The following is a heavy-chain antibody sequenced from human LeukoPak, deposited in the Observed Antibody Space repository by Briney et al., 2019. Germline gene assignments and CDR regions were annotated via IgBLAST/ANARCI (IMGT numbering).Heavy chain of an antibody. D-gene: IGHD2-2*01. CDR2: ISESGGST. CDR1: GFSFSTYE. V-gene: IGHV3-23*01. Sequence: GGSLRLSCAASGFSFSTYEMSWARQAPGKGPEWVSSISESGGSTYYADSVKGRFTISRDNSKNTLYLQMNSLRAEDTAVYYCARGQWGLGSCYYYWGRGTLVTVSS. CDR3: ARGQWGLGSCYYY. J-gene: IGHJ4*02.